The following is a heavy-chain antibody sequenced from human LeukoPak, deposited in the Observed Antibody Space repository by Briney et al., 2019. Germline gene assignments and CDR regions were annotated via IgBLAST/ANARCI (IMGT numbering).Heavy chain of an antibody. D-gene: IGHD6-19*01. J-gene: IGHJ5*02. CDR3: AGDTHSSSWYDH. CDR2: ICSDGNT. Sequence: GGSLRLSCAVSGFTVSSIYMSWVRQAPGKGLEWVSFICSDGNTYYADSVKGRFTLSRGSSRNTLYLQMNSLRVDDTAVYYCAGDTHSSSWYDHWGQGTLVTVSS. CDR1: GFTVSSIY. V-gene: IGHV3-53*01.